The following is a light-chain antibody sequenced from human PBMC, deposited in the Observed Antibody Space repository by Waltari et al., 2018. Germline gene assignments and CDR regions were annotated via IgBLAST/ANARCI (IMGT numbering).Light chain of an antibody. CDR3: QQYYSYPS. J-gene: IGKJ1*01. CDR1: QSISTW. V-gene: IGKV1-5*03. Sequence: DIQMTQVPSTLSASAGDRVTITCRARQSISTWLAWYQQKPGKAPNLLIYKASTLQSGVPSRFSGSGSGTEFTLSISSLHPDDFATYFCQQYYSYPSFGQGTKVEIK. CDR2: KAS.